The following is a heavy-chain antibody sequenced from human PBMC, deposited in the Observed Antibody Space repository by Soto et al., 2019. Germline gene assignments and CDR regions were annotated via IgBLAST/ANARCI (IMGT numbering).Heavy chain of an antibody. CDR2: IYHSGST. Sequence: WTWIRQPPGKGLEWIGYIYHSGSTYYNPSLKSRVTISVDRSKNQFSLKLSSVTAAVTAVYYCARVPDVWGQGTTVTVSS. V-gene: IGHV4-30-2*01. CDR3: ARVPDV. J-gene: IGHJ6*02.